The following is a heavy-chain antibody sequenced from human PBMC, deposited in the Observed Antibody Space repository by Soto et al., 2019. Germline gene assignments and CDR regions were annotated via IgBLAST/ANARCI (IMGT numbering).Heavy chain of an antibody. CDR3: AGRGGIAARRLFDP. J-gene: IGHJ5*02. CDR1: GGSISSSSYY. CDR2: IYYSGST. D-gene: IGHD6-6*01. V-gene: IGHV4-39*01. Sequence: SETLSLTCTVSGGSISSSSYYWGWIRQPPGKGLEWIGSIYYSGSTYYNPSLKSRVTISVDTSKNQFSLKLSSVTAADTAVYYCAGRGGIAARRLFDPWGPGTLVTVSS.